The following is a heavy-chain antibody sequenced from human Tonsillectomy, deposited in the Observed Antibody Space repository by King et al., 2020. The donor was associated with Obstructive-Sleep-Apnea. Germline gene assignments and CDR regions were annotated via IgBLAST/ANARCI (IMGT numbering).Heavy chain of an antibody. D-gene: IGHD6-19*01. CDR3: AEELSIAVAGTWAFDY. CDR2: ISGSGGTT. CDR1: GFTFSSYA. J-gene: IGHJ4*02. V-gene: IGHV3-23*04. Sequence: VQLVESGGGLVQPGGSLRLSCAASGFTFSSYAMSWVRQAPGKGLEWVSAISGSGGTTYYADSVKGRFTISRDNSKNTLYLQMNSLRAEDTAVYYCAEELSIAVAGTWAFDYWGQGTLVTVSS.